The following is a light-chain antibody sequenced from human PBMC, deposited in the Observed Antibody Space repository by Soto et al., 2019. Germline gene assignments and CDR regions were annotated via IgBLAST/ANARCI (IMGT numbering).Light chain of an antibody. Sequence: ETVLTQSPATLSLSPGERSTLSCMSSQSVTRYLACYQQKPGQAPRLLIYDASNRATGIPARFSGSGSGTDFTLTISSRGPEYFAVYYCQQRSNWPPWTFGQGTKVEIK. CDR1: QSVTRY. CDR3: QQRSNWPPWT. CDR2: DAS. V-gene: IGKV3-11*01. J-gene: IGKJ1*01.